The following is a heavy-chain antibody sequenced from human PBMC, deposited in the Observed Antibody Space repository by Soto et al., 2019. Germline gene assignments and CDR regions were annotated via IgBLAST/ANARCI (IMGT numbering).Heavy chain of an antibody. CDR3: TTASMYHLDY. CDR1: GFTFSNAW. D-gene: IGHD2-21*01. V-gene: IGHV3-15*07. J-gene: IGHJ4*02. Sequence: EVQLVESGGGLVQPGGSLRLSCAASGFTFSNAWMNWVRQAPGKGLEWVGRIKRKTDGGTTDYAAPVKGRFTISRDDSKDTLYLQMNSLKTEDAAVYYCTTASMYHLDYWGQGTLVTVSS. CDR2: IKRKTDGGTT.